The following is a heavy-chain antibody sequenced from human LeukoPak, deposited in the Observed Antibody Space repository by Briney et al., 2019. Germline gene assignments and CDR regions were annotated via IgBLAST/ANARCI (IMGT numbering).Heavy chain of an antibody. V-gene: IGHV3-74*01. CDR3: ARGLSTVTQIMTY. CDR1: GFTISSYW. CDR2: INPAGSVT. J-gene: IGHJ4*02. D-gene: IGHD4-17*01. Sequence: PGGSLRLSCSASGFTISSYWMHWVRQAPGKGLVWVSRINPAGSVTNHADSVKGRFTISRDNSKNTLYLQMNNLRTEDTAVYYCARGLSTVTQIMTYWGQGTLVTVSS.